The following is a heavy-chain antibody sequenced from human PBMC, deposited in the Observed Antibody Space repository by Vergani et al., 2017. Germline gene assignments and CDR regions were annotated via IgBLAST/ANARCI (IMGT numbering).Heavy chain of an antibody. Sequence: QVQLVESGGGVVQPGTSLRLSCAASGFTFSSYAMHWVRQAPGKGLEWVAVISYDGSNKYYADSVKGRFTISRDNSKKTLSLQMRSLRADDTAVYYCAKDGRENSDYGYFDYWGQGTLVTVSS. V-gene: IGHV3-30-3*01. CDR2: ISYDGSNK. CDR3: AKDGRENSDYGYFDY. J-gene: IGHJ4*02. D-gene: IGHD4-17*01. CDR1: GFTFSSYA.